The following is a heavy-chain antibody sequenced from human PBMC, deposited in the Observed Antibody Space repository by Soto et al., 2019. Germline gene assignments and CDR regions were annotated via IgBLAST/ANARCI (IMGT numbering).Heavy chain of an antibody. Sequence: EVQLLESGGGLVQPGGSLRLSCAASGFTFSSYAMSWVRQAPGQGLEWVSAISGSGGSTYYADSVKGRFTISRDNSKNTLYLQVNSLRDEDTAVYYCAKDGYCSSTRCARGEYWGQGTLVTVSS. CDR1: GFTFSSYA. J-gene: IGHJ4*02. CDR3: AKDGYCSSTRCARGEY. CDR2: ISGSGGST. D-gene: IGHD2-2*03. V-gene: IGHV3-23*01.